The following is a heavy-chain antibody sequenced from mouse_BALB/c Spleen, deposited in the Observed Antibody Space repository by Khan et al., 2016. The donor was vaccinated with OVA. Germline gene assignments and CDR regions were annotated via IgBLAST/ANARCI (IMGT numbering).Heavy chain of an antibody. CDR1: GHSFTGTN. CDR2: IDPYYGGI. V-gene: IGHV1-39*01. Sequence: VRLQQSGPELEKPGASVKISCKASGHSFTGTNMNWVKQCNGKSLEWIGNIDPYYGGISYNQKFKGKATLTVDKSSSTAYMQLKSLTSEDTAVYYCARSTWYFEDWGAGTTVNISS. J-gene: IGHJ1*01. CDR3: ARSTWYFED.